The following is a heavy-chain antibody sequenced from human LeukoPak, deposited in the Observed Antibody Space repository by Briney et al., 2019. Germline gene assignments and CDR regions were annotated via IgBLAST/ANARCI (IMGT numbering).Heavy chain of an antibody. CDR3: AKLAKGDDAFDI. J-gene: IGHJ3*02. CDR1: GFTFSSYG. V-gene: IGHV3-33*06. D-gene: IGHD3-16*01. Sequence: GGSLRLSCAASGFTFSSYGMHWVRQAPGKWLEWVAVIWYDGSNKYYADSVKGRFTISRDNSKNTLYLQMNSLRAEDTAVYYCAKLAKGDDAFDILGQGTMVTVSS. CDR2: IWYDGSNK.